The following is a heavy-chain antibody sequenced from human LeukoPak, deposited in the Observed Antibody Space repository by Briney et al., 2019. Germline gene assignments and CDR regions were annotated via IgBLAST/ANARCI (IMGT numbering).Heavy chain of an antibody. CDR2: INHSGST. D-gene: IGHD3-22*01. V-gene: IGHV4-34*01. J-gene: IGHJ4*02. CDR1: GGSFSGYY. Sequence: PSETLSLTCAVYGGSFSGYYWSWIRQPPGKGLEWIGEINHSGSTNYNPSLKSRVTISVDTSKNQFSLKLSSVTAADTAVYYCARGGVVVISYWGQGTLVTVSS. CDR3: ARGGVVVISY.